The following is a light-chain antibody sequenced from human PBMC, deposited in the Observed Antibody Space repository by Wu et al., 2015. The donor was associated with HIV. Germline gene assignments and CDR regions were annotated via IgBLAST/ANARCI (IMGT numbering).Light chain of an antibody. CDR3: QQYNSYSPSS. CDR2: KAS. V-gene: IGKV1-5*03. CDR1: QSISSX. J-gene: IGKJ2*04. Sequence: VGDRVTITCRASQSISSXLAWYQQKPGKAPKLLIYKASSLESGVPSRFSGSGSGTEFTLTISSLQPDDFATYYCQQYNSYSPSSFGQGTKLEIK.